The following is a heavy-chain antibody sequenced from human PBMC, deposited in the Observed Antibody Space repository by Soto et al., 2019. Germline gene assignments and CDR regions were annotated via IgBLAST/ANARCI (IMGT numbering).Heavy chain of an antibody. CDR2: IKSKTDGGTT. CDR1: GFTFSNAW. J-gene: IGHJ6*02. V-gene: IGHV3-15*07. D-gene: IGHD1-7*01. CDR3: TTDRDLELRGHYYYGMDV. Sequence: PGGSLRLSCAASGFTFSNAWMNWVRQAPGKGLEWVGRIKSKTDGGTTDYAAPVKGRFTISRDDSKNTLYLQMNSLKTEDTAVYYCTTDRDLELRGHYYYGMDVWGQGTTVTVSS.